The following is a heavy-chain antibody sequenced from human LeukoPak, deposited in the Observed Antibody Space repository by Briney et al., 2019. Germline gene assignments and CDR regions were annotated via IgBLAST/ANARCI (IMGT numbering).Heavy chain of an antibody. D-gene: IGHD6-13*01. CDR3: ARGPAAAGPPDY. CDR2: ISSSSTYI. CDR1: GFTFSSYS. J-gene: IGHJ4*02. V-gene: IGHV3-21*01. Sequence: PGGSLRLSCAASGFTFSSYSMNWVRQAPGKGLEWVSSISSSSTYIYYADSVKGRFTISRDNAKSSLYLQMNSLRAEDTAVYYCARGPAAAGPPDYWGQGTLVTVSS.